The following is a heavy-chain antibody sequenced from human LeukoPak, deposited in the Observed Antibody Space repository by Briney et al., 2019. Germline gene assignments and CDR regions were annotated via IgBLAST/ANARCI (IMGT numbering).Heavy chain of an antibody. CDR1: GFTVSSNY. Sequence: GGSLRLSCAASGFTVSSNYMSWVRQAPGKGLEWVSVIYSGGSTYYADSVKGRFTISRDNSKNTLYLQMNSLRAEDTAVYYCAGSPILSRFDYWGQGTLVTVSS. V-gene: IGHV3-53*01. CDR3: AGSPILSRFDY. D-gene: IGHD3-3*01. J-gene: IGHJ4*02. CDR2: IYSGGST.